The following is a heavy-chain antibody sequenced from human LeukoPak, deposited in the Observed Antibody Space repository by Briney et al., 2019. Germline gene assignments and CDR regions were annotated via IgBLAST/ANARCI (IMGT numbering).Heavy chain of an antibody. V-gene: IGHV3-30*04. CDR1: GFTFSSYA. CDR2: ISYDGSNK. J-gene: IGHJ6*03. CDR3: ARDKLRGSAGNYYYMDV. Sequence: PGGSLRLSCAASGFTFSSYAMHWVRQAPGKGLEWVAVISYDGSNKYYADSVKARFTISRDNSKNTLYLQMNSLSADGTAVYYCARDKLRGSAGNYYYMDVWGKGTTVTVSS. D-gene: IGHD1-26*01.